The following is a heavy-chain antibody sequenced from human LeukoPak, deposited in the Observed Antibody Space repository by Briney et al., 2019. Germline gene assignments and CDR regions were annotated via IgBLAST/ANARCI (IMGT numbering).Heavy chain of an antibody. D-gene: IGHD3-3*01. CDR2: INPNSGGT. CDR3: ARVTRIAIFGTVNNYFDY. Sequence: ASVTVSCTASGYVFTGHYMYWVRQAPGQGLEWMGWINPNSGGTNYAHKFQGRVTMTRDTAINTAYMELSSLRSDDTAVYYCARVTRIAIFGTVNNYFDYWGQGTLVTVSS. CDR1: GYVFTGHY. V-gene: IGHV1-2*02. J-gene: IGHJ4*02.